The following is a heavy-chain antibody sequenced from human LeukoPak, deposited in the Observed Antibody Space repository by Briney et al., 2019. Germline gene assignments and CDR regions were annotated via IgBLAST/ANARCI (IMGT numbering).Heavy chain of an antibody. V-gene: IGHV4-59*08. Sequence: SETLSLTCTASGGSISSYYWSWIRQPPGKGLEWIGYIYYSGSTNYNPSLKSRVTISVDTSKNQFSLKLSSVTAAGTAVYYCARHYLVTWGANWFDPWGQGTLVTVSS. D-gene: IGHD3-16*01. CDR3: ARHYLVTWGANWFDP. CDR2: IYYSGST. CDR1: GGSISSYY. J-gene: IGHJ5*02.